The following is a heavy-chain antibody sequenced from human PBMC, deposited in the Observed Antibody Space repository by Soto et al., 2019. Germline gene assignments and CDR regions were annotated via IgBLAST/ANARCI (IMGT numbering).Heavy chain of an antibody. CDR2: ISAYNGNT. V-gene: IGHV1-18*04. D-gene: IGHD3-22*01. Sequence: ASVKVSCKASGYTFTSYGISWVRQAPGQGLEWMGWISAYNGNTNYAQKLQGRVTMTTDTSTSTAYMELRSLRFDDTAVYYCARDLNYYDNSGPQGYWFDPWGQGTLVTVSS. CDR3: ARDLNYYDNSGPQGYWFDP. CDR1: GYTFTSYG. J-gene: IGHJ5*02.